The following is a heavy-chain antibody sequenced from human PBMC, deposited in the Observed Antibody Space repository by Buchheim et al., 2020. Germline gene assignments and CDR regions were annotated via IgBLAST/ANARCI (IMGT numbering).Heavy chain of an antibody. CDR1: GFTFSSYA. J-gene: IGHJ4*02. Sequence: QVQLVESGGGVVQPGRSLRLSCAASGFTFSSYAMHWVRQAPGKGLEWVAVISYDGSNKYYADSVKGRFTISRDNSKNTLYLQMNSLRAEDTAVYYCARKRSGSHPDYWGQGTL. D-gene: IGHD1-26*01. CDR3: ARKRSGSHPDY. CDR2: ISYDGSNK. V-gene: IGHV3-30-3*01.